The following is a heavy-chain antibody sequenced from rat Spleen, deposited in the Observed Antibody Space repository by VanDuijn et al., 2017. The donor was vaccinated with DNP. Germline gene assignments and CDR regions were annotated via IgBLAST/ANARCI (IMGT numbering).Heavy chain of an antibody. CDR2: ISYDGSST. Sequence: EVQLVESGGGLVQPGRSMKLSCAASGFTFSNYDMAWVRQAPKKGLEWVATISYDGSSTYYRDSVKGRFTISRDNAKSTLYLQMDSLRSEDTATYYCTTDHGYAMDALGQGTSVTVSS. V-gene: IGHV5-7*01. D-gene: IGHD1-12*01. J-gene: IGHJ4*01. CDR1: GFTFSNYD. CDR3: TTDHGYAMDA.